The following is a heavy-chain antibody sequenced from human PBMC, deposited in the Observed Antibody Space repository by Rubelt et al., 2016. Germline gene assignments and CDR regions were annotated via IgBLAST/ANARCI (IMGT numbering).Heavy chain of an antibody. V-gene: IGHV4-39*01. CDR1: GGSISWSSYY. Sequence: QLQLQESGPGLVKPSETLCLTCTVSGGSISWSSYYWGWIRLPPGKGLEWIGTIYYSGSTYYNPSLKSRVTISVGTSKNQFSRKLSSVSAADTALYYCARRVMPSYYFAYWGQGMLVTVSS. J-gene: IGHJ4*02. CDR2: IYYSGST. CDR3: ARRVMPSYYFAY. D-gene: IGHD2-2*01.